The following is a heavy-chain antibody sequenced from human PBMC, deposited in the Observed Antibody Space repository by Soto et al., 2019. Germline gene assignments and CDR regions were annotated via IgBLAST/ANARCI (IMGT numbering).Heavy chain of an antibody. V-gene: IGHV3-15*02. CDR3: ATDPLGSWSLRFDN. CDR2: IKSTPDGGTT. Sequence: EVQLVESGGALVKPGGSLRLSCVGTGFDFSDAWMSWVRQTPGKGLEWIARIKSTPDGGTTHTAEPLKGRSTISRDDSKSTRHLQMTGLKSEDTGVYFCATDPLGSWSLRFDNWGQGTQVTVSS. J-gene: IGHJ4*02. D-gene: IGHD2-21*02. CDR1: GFDFSDAW.